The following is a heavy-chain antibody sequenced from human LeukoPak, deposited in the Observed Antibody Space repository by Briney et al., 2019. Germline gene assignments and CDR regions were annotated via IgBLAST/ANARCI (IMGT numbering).Heavy chain of an antibody. CDR1: GGSISSYY. J-gene: IGHJ4*02. Sequence: PSETLSLTCTVSGGSISSYYWSWIRQPPGKGLEWIGYIYYSGSTNYNPSLKSRVTISVDTSKNQFSLKLSSVTAADTAVYYCARVLGGSSSSFDYWGQGTLVTVSS. D-gene: IGHD6-6*01. CDR2: IYYSGST. CDR3: ARVLGGSSSSFDY. V-gene: IGHV4-59*01.